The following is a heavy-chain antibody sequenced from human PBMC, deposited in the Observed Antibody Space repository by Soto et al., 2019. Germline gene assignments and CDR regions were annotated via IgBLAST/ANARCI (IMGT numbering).Heavy chain of an antibody. Sequence: QAQLVQSGAEVKKPGASVKVSCKASGYTFTTSAIHWVRQAPGQRLEWMGWINTDTADTKYSQKFQGRVTITRAATTAYMELSSLRSEDTAVYFCARSFCSGGYGYSDEDYYYYGLDVWGQGTTVTVSS. V-gene: IGHV1-3*04. CDR3: ARSFCSGGYGYSDEDYYYYGLDV. CDR1: GYTFTTSA. J-gene: IGHJ6*02. D-gene: IGHD2-15*01. CDR2: INTDTADT.